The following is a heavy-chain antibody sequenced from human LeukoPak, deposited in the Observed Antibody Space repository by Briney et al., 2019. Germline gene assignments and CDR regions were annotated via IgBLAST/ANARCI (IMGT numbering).Heavy chain of an antibody. D-gene: IGHD3-22*01. CDR3: ARDHSKSGGYYDSSPPAI. CDR1: GGTFSSYA. V-gene: IGHV1-69*04. J-gene: IGHJ6*02. CDR2: IIPILGIA. Sequence: ASVKVSCKASGGTFSSYAISWVRQAPGQGLEWMGRIIPILGIANYAQKFQGRVTITADKSTSTAYMELSSLRSEDTAAYYCARDHSKSGGYYDSSPPAIWGQGTTVTVSS.